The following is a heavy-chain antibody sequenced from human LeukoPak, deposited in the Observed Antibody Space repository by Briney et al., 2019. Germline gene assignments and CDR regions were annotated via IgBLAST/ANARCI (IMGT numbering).Heavy chain of an antibody. Sequence: AGGSLRLSCAASGFTFSSYSMNWVRQAPGKGLEWVSYISSSSSTIYYADSVKGRFTISRDNAKNSLYLQMNSLRAEDTAVYYCARDYGGGLLWFGELTGGQGTLVTVSS. V-gene: IGHV3-48*01. CDR2: ISSSSSTI. CDR1: GFTFSSYS. CDR3: ARDYGGGLLWFGELT. D-gene: IGHD3-10*01. J-gene: IGHJ4*02.